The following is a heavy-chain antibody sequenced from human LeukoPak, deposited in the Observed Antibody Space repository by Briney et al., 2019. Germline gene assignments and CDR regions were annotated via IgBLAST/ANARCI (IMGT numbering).Heavy chain of an antibody. Sequence: PGGSLRLSCTASGFTFSDYWMTWVRQAPGKGPEWVANIKQDGSQRYYVDSVRGRFTISRDNPKNSLFLQMNGLRAEDTAVYYCARRGGSSSRRSPIDYWGQGTLVTVSS. J-gene: IGHJ4*02. CDR2: IKQDGSQR. V-gene: IGHV3-7*01. D-gene: IGHD6-6*01. CDR3: ARRGGSSSRRSPIDY. CDR1: GFTFSDYW.